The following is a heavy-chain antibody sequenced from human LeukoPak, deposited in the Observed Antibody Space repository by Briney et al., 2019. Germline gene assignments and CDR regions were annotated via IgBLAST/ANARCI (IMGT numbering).Heavy chain of an antibody. J-gene: IGHJ4*02. D-gene: IGHD3-22*01. V-gene: IGHV4-4*02. CDR2: IYHSGST. Sequence: PSGTLSLTCAVSGGSISSSNWWSWVRQPPGKGLEWIGEIYHSGSTNYNPSLKSRVTISVGKSKNQFSLKLSSVTAADTAVYYCARWTPYDSSGYYQASFDYWGQGTLVTVSS. CDR1: GGSISSSNW. CDR3: ARWTPYDSSGYYQASFDY.